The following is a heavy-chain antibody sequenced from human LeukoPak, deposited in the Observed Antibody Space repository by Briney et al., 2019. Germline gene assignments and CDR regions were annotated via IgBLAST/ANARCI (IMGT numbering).Heavy chain of an antibody. J-gene: IGHJ5*01. V-gene: IGHV3-23*01. D-gene: IGHD2-2*01. CDR1: GFTFSYYA. CDR3: ARPGLTVPGPRWFDS. Sequence: GWSLRLSCAASGFTFSYYAMSWVRQAQGKRLELVAAIRSDCTGIHYADAVRGRFTISRANSKSPLFLQMDRLRVEEPAVYYCARPGLTVPGPRWFDSWRPGISVTVSS. CDR2: IRSDCTGI.